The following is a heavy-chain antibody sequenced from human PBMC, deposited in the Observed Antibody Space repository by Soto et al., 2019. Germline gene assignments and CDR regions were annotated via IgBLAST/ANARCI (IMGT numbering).Heavy chain of an antibody. CDR1: GFTFSSYG. V-gene: IGHV3-33*01. CDR2: IWYDGSNK. Sequence: GGSLRLSCASSGFTFSSYGMHLVRQAPGKGLEWVAVIWYDGSNKYYADSVKGRFTISRDNSKNTLYLQMNSLRAEDTAVYYCARDGAYSSGWYYGMDVWGQGTTVTVSS. D-gene: IGHD6-19*01. CDR3: ARDGAYSSGWYYGMDV. J-gene: IGHJ6*02.